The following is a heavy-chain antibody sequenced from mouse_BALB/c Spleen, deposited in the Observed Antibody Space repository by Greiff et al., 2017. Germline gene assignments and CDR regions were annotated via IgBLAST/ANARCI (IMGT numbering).Heavy chain of an antibody. D-gene: IGHD2-3*01. CDR1: GYTFTSYW. Sequence: VQLQQSGAELARPGASVKLSCKASGYTFTSYWMQWVKQRPGQGLEWIGAIYPGDGDTRYTQKFKGKATLTADKSSSTAYMQLSSLASEDSAVYYCARDYGYYFAYWGQGTLVTVSA. V-gene: IGHV1-87*01. CDR2: IYPGDGDT. CDR3: ARDYGYYFAY. J-gene: IGHJ3*01.